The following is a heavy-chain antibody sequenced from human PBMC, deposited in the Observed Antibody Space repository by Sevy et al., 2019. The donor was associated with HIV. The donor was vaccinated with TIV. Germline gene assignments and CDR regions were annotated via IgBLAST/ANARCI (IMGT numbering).Heavy chain of an antibody. J-gene: IGHJ4*02. CDR3: ARRSSWGGLTRYYFDY. V-gene: IGHV5-51*01. CDR2: IYPGDSDT. D-gene: IGHD3-16*01. Sequence: GESLKISCKGSGYSFTSYWIGWVRQMPGKGLEWMGNIYPGDSDTRYSPSFQGQVTISADKSISTAYLQWSSLKASDTAMYYCARRSSWGGLTRYYFDYWGQGTLVTVSS. CDR1: GYSFTSYW.